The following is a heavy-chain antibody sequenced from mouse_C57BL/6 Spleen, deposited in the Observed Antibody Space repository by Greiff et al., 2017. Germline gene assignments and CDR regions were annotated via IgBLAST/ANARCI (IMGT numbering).Heavy chain of an antibody. V-gene: IGHV1-63*01. CDR1: GYTFTNYW. J-gene: IGHJ4*01. CDR3: ARVITTVVATDYAMDY. D-gene: IGHD1-1*01. Sequence: QVHVKQSGAELVRPGTSVKMSCKASGYTFTNYWIGWAKQRPGHGLEWIGDIYPGGGYTNYNEKFKGKATLTADKSSSTAYMQFSSLTSEDSAIYYCARVITTVVATDYAMDYWGQGTSVTVSS. CDR2: IYPGGGYT.